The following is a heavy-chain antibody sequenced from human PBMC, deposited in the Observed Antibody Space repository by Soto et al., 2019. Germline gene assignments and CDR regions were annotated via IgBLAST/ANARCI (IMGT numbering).Heavy chain of an antibody. J-gene: IGHJ4*02. V-gene: IGHV1-2*04. CDR1: GYTFTGYY. D-gene: IGHD2-15*01. CDR2: INPNSGGT. Sequence: ASVKVSCKASGYTFTGYYMNWVRQAPGQGLEWMGWINPNSGGTNYAQKFQGWVTMTRDTSISTAYMELSRLRSDDTAVYYCARALIYCSGVSCYIGLVFWGPGTLVTVSS. CDR3: ARALIYCSGVSCYIGLVF.